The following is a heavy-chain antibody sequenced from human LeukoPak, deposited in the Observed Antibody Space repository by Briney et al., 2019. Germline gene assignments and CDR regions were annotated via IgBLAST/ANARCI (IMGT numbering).Heavy chain of an antibody. D-gene: IGHD4-17*01. CDR1: GGPVSSGGYY. CDR2: IYYSGRT. J-gene: IGHJ4*02. V-gene: IGHV4-31*03. Sequence: SQTLSLTCTVSGGPVSSGGYYWTWIRQHPGKGLEWLGYIYYSGRTYYNPSLKSRITISLDTSENRFSLNLTSVSAADTAFYYCARSSDYGDYDWGQGTLVTVSS. CDR3: ARSSDYGDYD.